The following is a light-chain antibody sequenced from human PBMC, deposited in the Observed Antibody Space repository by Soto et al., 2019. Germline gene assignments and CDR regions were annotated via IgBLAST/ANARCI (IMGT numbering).Light chain of an antibody. J-gene: IGKJ5*01. CDR2: GAS. Sequence: EIVMTQSPATLSVSPGERATLSCRASQSVSSNLAWYQQKPGQAPRLLIYGASTRATDIPARFSGSGSGTEFTLSISSLHSEDLAVYYCQQYNRWPPITFGQGTRLEIK. CDR3: QQYNRWPPIT. CDR1: QSVSSN. V-gene: IGKV3-15*01.